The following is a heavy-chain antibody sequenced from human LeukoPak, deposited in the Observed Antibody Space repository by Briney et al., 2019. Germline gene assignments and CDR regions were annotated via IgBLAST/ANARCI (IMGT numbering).Heavy chain of an antibody. CDR2: FSYSGST. Sequence: SETLSLTCTVSGGSISGYYWSWIRQPPGKGLEWIGYFSYSGSTNYNPSLKSRVTISVDTSKNQFSLKLSSVTAADTAVYYCARGTGGSGYHDFDYWGQGTLVTVSS. CDR3: ARGTGGSGYHDFDY. J-gene: IGHJ4*02. D-gene: IGHD3-22*01. CDR1: GGSISGYY. V-gene: IGHV4-59*01.